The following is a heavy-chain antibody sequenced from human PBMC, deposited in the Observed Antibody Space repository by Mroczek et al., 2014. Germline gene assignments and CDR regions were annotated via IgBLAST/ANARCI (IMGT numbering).Heavy chain of an antibody. J-gene: IGHJ5*02. CDR3: ARGGLGLEREVTDLQLNWFDP. Sequence: QVQLQQWGPGLVKPSQTLSLTCTVSGGSISSGDYYWSWIRQPPGKGLEWIGYIYYSGSTYYNPSLKSRVTISVDTSKNQFSLKLSSVTAADTAVYYCARGGLGLEREVTDLQLNWFDPWGQGTLVTVSS. CDR1: GGSISSGDYY. D-gene: IGHD2-21*02. CDR2: IYYSGST. V-gene: IGHV4-30-4*01.